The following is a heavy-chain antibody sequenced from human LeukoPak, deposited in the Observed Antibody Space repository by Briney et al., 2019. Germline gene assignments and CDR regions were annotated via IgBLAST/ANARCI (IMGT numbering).Heavy chain of an antibody. CDR2: ISSTRTII. D-gene: IGHD1-1*01. Sequence: GGSLRLSCAASGFTFSTYSMSWVRQAPGKGLEWVSFISSTRTIIHYADSVKGRFTISRDSARNSLYLQMNSLRAEDTAVYYCARSDSTGTNLDYWGQGTLVTVSS. V-gene: IGHV3-48*04. CDR1: GFTFSTYS. J-gene: IGHJ4*02. CDR3: ARSDSTGTNLDY.